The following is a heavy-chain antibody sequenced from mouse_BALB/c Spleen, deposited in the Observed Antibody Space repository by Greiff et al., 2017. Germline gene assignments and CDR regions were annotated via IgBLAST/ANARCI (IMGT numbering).Heavy chain of an antibody. V-gene: IGHV1-80*01. CDR2: IYPGDGDT. Sequence: VQGVESGAELVRPGSSVKISCKASGYAFSSYWMNWVKQRPGQGLEWIGQIYPGDGDTNYNGKFKGKATLTADKSSSTAYMQLSSLTSEDSAVYFCARRDGYYSLWGQGTLVTVSA. D-gene: IGHD2-3*01. CDR3: ARRDGYYSL. J-gene: IGHJ3*01. CDR1: GYAFSSYW.